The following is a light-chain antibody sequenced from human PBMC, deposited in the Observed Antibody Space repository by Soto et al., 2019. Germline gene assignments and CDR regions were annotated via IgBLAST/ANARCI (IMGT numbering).Light chain of an antibody. J-gene: IGKJ2*01. V-gene: IGKV3-15*01. CDR3: QQYNNWPLYT. CDR2: DAS. Sequence: EIVMTQSPATLSVSPGERATLSCRASQSVSSTLAWYQQKPGQAPRLLIYDASTRATGIPARFSGSGSGTEFTLTISRLQSEDFAVYYCQQYNNWPLYTFGQGTKLEIK. CDR1: QSVSST.